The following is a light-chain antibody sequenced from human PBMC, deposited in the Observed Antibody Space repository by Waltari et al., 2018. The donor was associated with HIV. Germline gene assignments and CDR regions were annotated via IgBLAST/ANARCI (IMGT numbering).Light chain of an antibody. V-gene: IGKV3-15*01. Sequence: EIVMTQSPATLSVSPGERATLSCRASQSVSSNLAWYQQKPVQAPRLLIYGASTRATGTPARFIGSGSGAEFTLTISSLQSEDFAVYYCQQYNNWPSTFGGGTKVEIK. CDR3: QQYNNWPST. CDR2: GAS. CDR1: QSVSSN. J-gene: IGKJ4*01.